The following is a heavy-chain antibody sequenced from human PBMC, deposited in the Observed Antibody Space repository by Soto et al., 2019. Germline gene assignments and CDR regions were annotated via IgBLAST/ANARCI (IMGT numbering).Heavy chain of an antibody. V-gene: IGHV3-66*01. J-gene: IGHJ4*02. D-gene: IGHD6-6*01. CDR2: IYSGGST. CDR3: ARTVLYSSSSFDY. CDR1: GFTVSSNY. Sequence: GGSLRLSCAASGFTVSSNYMSWVRQAPGKGLEWVSVIYSGGSTYYADSVKGRFTISRDNSKNTLYLQMNSLRAEDTAVYYCARTVLYSSSSFDYWGLGTLVTVSS.